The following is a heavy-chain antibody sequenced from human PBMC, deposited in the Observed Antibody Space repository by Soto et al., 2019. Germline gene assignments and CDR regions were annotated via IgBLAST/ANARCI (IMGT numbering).Heavy chain of an antibody. CDR1: GFTLSDYS. CDR2: ISYKGDTT. D-gene: IGHD1-1*01. V-gene: IGHV3-64*01. J-gene: IGHJ3*02. CDR3: ARVSGLGQAAFDI. Sequence: EVQPVESGGGLVQPGGSLRLSCAASGFTLSDYSMHWVRQAAGKGLEYVSAISYKGDTTYYANSVKGRFTISRDNSKNTLYLQMGSLRAEDMAVYYCARVSGLGQAAFDIWGQGTMVTVSS.